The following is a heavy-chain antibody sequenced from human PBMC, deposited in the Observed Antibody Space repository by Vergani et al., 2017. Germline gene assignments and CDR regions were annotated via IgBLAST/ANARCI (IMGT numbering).Heavy chain of an antibody. Sequence: EVQLVESGGGLVQPGGSLRLSCAASGFTFSSYSMNWVRQAPGKGLEWVSYISSSSSTIYYADSVKGRFTISRDNAKNSLYLQMNSLRAEDTAVYYCAXDRAGAARYRYFDLWGRGTLVTVSS. CDR1: GFTFSSYS. J-gene: IGHJ2*01. CDR3: AXDRAGAARYRYFDL. V-gene: IGHV3-48*01. D-gene: IGHD6-6*01. CDR2: ISSSSSTI.